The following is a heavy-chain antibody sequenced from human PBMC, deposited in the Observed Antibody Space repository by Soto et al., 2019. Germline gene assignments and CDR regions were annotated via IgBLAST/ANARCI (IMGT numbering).Heavy chain of an antibody. J-gene: IGHJ4*02. V-gene: IGHV4-59*01. CDR1: GGSISSYY. D-gene: IGHD1-26*01. CDR3: ARGGTSGKGSFDY. Sequence: SETLSLTCTVSGGSISSYYLSWIRQPPGKGLEWIGYIYYSGSTNYNPSLKSRVTISVDTSKNQFSLKLSSVTAADTAVYYCARGGTSGKGSFDYWGQGTLVTVSS. CDR2: IYYSGST.